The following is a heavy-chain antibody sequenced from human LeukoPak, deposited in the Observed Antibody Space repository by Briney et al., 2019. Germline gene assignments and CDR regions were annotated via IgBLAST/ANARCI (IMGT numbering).Heavy chain of an antibody. CDR3: ASGGVMVRESGTNPYYFDY. J-gene: IGHJ4*02. CDR1: NGSISSYS. V-gene: IGHV4-59*01. D-gene: IGHD3-10*01. Sequence: SETLSFTCTVSNGSISSYSWSWIRQTPEKGLEWIGYPYNSGNTNYNPSLKSRVTISVDTAKKQFSLKLRSVTAADTAVYYCASGGVMVRESGTNPYYFDYWGQGTLVTVSS. CDR2: PYNSGNT.